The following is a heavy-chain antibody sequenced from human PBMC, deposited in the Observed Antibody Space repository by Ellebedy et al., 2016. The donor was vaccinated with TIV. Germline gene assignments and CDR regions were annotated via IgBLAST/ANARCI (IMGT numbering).Heavy chain of an antibody. V-gene: IGHV1-8*02. CDR2: INPNTGTT. J-gene: IGHJ6*02. Sequence: ASVKVSCXASGYTFTTYDINWVRQVTGQGLEWMGWINPNTGTTGYAQEFQGRVTMTRDTSIGTAYMEMASLRFEDTAIYYCVRRAVTRSYYFYNGLGVWGQGTTVTVS. CDR3: VRRAVTRSYYFYNGLGV. D-gene: IGHD4-17*01. CDR1: GYTFTTYD.